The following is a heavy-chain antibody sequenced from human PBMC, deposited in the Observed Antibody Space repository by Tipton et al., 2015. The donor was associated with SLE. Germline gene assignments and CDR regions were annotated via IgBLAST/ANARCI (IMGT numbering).Heavy chain of an antibody. CDR3: ATRMGVRGVITDY. D-gene: IGHD3-10*01. J-gene: IGHJ4*02. CDR1: GGSFSGYY. CDR2: IYYSGST. V-gene: IGHV4-59*01. Sequence: TLSLTCAVYGGSFSGYYWSWIRQPPGKGLEWIGYIYYSGSTNYNPSLKSRVTISVDTSKNQFSLKLSSVTAADTAVYYCATRMGVRGVITDYWGQGTLVTVSS.